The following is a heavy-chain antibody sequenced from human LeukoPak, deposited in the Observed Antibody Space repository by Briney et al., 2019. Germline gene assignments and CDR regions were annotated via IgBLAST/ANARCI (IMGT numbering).Heavy chain of an antibody. CDR1: GFTCRNYL. D-gene: IGHD3-16*01. J-gene: IGHJ4*02. Sequence: GGSLTLSCAASGFTCRNYLMTWLRQARGEGGVGVADIKAGGREKFYVDAVKGQFTILRDNAKNSLYQQMNSLRADDTAVYYCARDHLYYEISGPRFDNWGQGTRVTVSS. CDR2: IKAGGREK. V-gene: IGHV3-7*01. CDR3: ARDHLYYEISGPRFDN.